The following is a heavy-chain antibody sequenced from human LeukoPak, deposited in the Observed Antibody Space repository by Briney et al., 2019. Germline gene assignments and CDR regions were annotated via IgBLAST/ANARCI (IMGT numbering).Heavy chain of an antibody. CDR2: ISGSGGST. J-gene: IGHJ4*02. Sequence: GGSLRLSCAASGFTFSSYAMSWVRQAPGKGLEWVSAISGSGGSTYYADSVKGRFTISRDNSKNTLYLQMNSLRAEDTAVYYCAKDLAHYYDSSGYPYYWGQGTLVTVPS. CDR1: GFTFSSYA. V-gene: IGHV3-23*01. CDR3: AKDLAHYYDSSGYPYY. D-gene: IGHD3-22*01.